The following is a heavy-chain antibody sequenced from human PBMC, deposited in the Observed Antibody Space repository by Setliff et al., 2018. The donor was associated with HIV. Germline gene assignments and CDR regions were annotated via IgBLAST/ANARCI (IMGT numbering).Heavy chain of an antibody. CDR3: AGGYIQLWSNIYYYGMDV. J-gene: IGHJ6*02. V-gene: IGHV4-61*02. CDR2: IYTSGST. CDR1: GGSISSGSYY. Sequence: LSLTCTVSGGSISSGSYYWSWIRQPAGKGLEWIGRIYTSGSTNYNPSLKSRVTISVDTSKNQFSLKLSSVTAADTAVYYCAGGYIQLWSNIYYYGMDVWGQGTTVTVSS. D-gene: IGHD5-18*01.